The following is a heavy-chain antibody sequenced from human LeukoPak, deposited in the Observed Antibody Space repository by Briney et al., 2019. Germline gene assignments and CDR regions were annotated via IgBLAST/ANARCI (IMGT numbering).Heavy chain of an antibody. V-gene: IGHV5-51*01. CDR1: GDGFDNYW. D-gene: IGHD3/OR15-3a*01. CDR3: ARRAHLAQVGVGRFEP. J-gene: IGHJ5*02. Sequence: GESLKISCRVSGDGFDNYWIGWVRHMSGEGLQWVAIIHPSSSATHYSPSFQGRVSISADKAITTAYLQWNSLRTSDTAIYFFARRAHLAQVGVGRFEPWGQGTLVNVSS. CDR2: IHPSSSAT.